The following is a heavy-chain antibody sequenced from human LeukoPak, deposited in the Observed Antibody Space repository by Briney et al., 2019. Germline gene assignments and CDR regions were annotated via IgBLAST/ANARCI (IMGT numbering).Heavy chain of an antibody. V-gene: IGHV3-7*01. CDR1: GFTFSSFW. J-gene: IGHJ4*02. CDR3: ARQNYYPDASGFSMGHFAF. D-gene: IGHD3-22*01. Sequence: GGSLRLSCAASGFTFSSFWMNWVRQAPGKGLEWVGSIKLDGSEKKYVESVKGRFTISRDNAKNSLYLQMNSLRAEDTAVYYCARQNYYPDASGFSMGHFAFWGQGTLVTVSS. CDR2: IKLDGSEK.